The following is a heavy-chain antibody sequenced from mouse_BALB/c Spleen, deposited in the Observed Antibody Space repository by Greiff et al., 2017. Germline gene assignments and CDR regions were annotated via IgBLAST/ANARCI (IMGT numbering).Heavy chain of an antibody. CDR2: IWGDGST. CDR1: GFSLTGYG. J-gene: IGHJ3*01. CDR3: ARGGDYDLPWFAY. V-gene: IGHV2-6-7*01. Sequence: QVQLQQSGPGLVAPSQSLSITCTVSGFSLTGYGVNWVRQPPGKGLEWLGMIWGDGSTDYNSALKSRLSISKDNSKSQVFLKMNSLQTDDTARYYCARGGDYDLPWFAYWGQGTLVTVSA. D-gene: IGHD2-4*01.